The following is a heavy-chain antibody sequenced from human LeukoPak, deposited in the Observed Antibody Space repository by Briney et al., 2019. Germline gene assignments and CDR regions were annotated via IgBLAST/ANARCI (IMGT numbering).Heavy chain of an antibody. CDR2: ISAYNGNT. V-gene: IGHV1-18*01. CDR3: ARVHGQQLWLPAVAFDI. CDR1: GYTLTSYG. Sequence: GASVKVSCKAYGYTLTSYGISWVRQAPGQGLEWMGWISAYNGNTNYAQKLQGRVTMTTDTSTSTAYMELRSLRSDDTAVYYCARVHGQQLWLPAVAFDIWGQGTMVTVSS. J-gene: IGHJ3*02. D-gene: IGHD5-18*01.